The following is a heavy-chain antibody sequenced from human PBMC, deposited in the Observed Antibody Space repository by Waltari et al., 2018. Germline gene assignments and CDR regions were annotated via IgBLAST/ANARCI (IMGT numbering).Heavy chain of an antibody. D-gene: IGHD1-26*01. Sequence: QVPLVQSGTEVKKPGASVKVSCQASGSSFTDYPLHWVRQTPGQGLEWLGWINPKNGDTGYAQNFLGRVTMTRDTSINTVYMDLSGLRSDDTAVFYCARDPGPIVGAPDYWGQGTLVTVSS. CDR2: INPKNGDT. V-gene: IGHV1-2*02. CDR3: ARDPGPIVGAPDY. J-gene: IGHJ4*02. CDR1: GSSFTDYP.